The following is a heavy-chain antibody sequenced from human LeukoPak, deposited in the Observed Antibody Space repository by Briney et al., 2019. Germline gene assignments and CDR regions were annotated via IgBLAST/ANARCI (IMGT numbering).Heavy chain of an antibody. J-gene: IGHJ4*02. Sequence: PETLSLTCAVSGGSISSSNWWSWVRQPPGKGLEWIGEIYHSGSTNYNPSLKSRVTISVDKSKNQFSLKLSSVTAADTAVYYCARDGDGSGPRTTHHLSTRNYYFDYWGQGTLVTVSS. CDR3: ARDGDGSGPRTTHHLSTRNYYFDY. D-gene: IGHD6-19*01. CDR2: IYHSGST. V-gene: IGHV4-4*03. CDR1: GGSISSSNW.